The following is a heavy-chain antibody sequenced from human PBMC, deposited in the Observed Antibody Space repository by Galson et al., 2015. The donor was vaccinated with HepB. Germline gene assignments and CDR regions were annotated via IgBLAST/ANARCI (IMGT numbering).Heavy chain of an antibody. D-gene: IGHD3-22*01. V-gene: IGHV6-1*01. CDR1: GDSVSSNSAA. CDR2: TYYRFKWYY. CDR3: ARNVYYDTSGYYYKPGWVDP. Sequence: CAISGDSVSSNSAAWNWIRQSPSRGLEWLGRTYYRFKWYYDYAVSVKSRITIKPDISKNQFSLQLNSVTPEDTAVYYCARNVYYDTSGYYYKPGWVDPWGQGTLVTVSS. J-gene: IGHJ5*02.